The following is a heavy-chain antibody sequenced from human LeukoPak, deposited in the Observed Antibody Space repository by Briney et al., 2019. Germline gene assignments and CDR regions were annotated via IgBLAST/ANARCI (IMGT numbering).Heavy chain of an antibody. Sequence: SETLSLTCTVSGGSISYYYWSWIRQSPGKGLEWIGYIYYSGTTNYNPSLKSRVTVSVDTSKNQFSLQLRSVTAADTAVYYCAREDPQTTVPEGMDVWGQGTTVTVSS. D-gene: IGHD4-17*01. CDR3: AREDPQTTVPEGMDV. J-gene: IGHJ6*02. CDR1: GGSISYYY. CDR2: IYYSGTT. V-gene: IGHV4-59*01.